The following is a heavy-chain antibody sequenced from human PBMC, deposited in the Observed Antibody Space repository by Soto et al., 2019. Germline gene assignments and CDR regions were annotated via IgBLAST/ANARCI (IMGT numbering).Heavy chain of an antibody. CDR3: ARERDSSGYYLNWLDP. J-gene: IGHJ5*02. CDR2: IRAYNGNT. CDR1: GYTFTSYG. V-gene: IGHV1-18*01. D-gene: IGHD3-22*01. Sequence: QVQLVQSGAEVKKPGASVKVSCKASGYTFTSYGISWVRQAPGQGLEWMGWIRAYNGNTNYAQKLQGRVTMPTDPSTSTAYMELGSLRSDDTAVYYCARERDSSGYYLNWLDPWGQGTLVTVSS.